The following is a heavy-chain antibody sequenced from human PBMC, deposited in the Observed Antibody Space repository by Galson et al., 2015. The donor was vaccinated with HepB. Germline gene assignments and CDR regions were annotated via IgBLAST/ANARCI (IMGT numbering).Heavy chain of an antibody. CDR3: ARSPGGSYFFPDF. V-gene: IGHV1-2*04. CDR1: GYTFNNYY. D-gene: IGHD1-26*01. J-gene: IGHJ4*02. Sequence: SVKVSFKASGYTFNNYYLHWVRQAPGQGLEWMGWINPDIGDTIYAQKFQGWVTMTRDTSISTVYMELSRLKSDDTAVYYCARSPGGSYFFPDFWGQGTLVTVSS. CDR2: INPDIGDT.